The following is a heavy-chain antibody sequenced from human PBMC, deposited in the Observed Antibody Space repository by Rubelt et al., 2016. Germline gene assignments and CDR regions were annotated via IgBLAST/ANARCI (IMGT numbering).Heavy chain of an antibody. CDR1: GGSISSGGYS. V-gene: IGHV4-30-2*01. CDR3: VEGGWTFYN. D-gene: IGHD6-19*01. CDR2: INHRGGT. J-gene: IGHJ4*02. Sequence: QLQLQESGPGLVKPSQTLSLTCAVSGGSISSGGYSWSWIRQPPGMGLEWIGGINHRGGTNYNPSLKSRVTLSVDTSKNQFSLKLSSVTAADTAVYYCVEGGWTFYNWGQGTLVTVAS.